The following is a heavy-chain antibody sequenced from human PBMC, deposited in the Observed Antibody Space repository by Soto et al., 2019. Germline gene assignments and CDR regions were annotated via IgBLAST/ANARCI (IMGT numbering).Heavy chain of an antibody. Sequence: QITLKESGPTLVKPTQTLTLTCTVSGFSLSTRGVGVGWIRQPPGKALEWLALIYWDDDKRYSPSLKSRLTTTKDTSKHQVVLTMTNMDPVDTAAYCCARLYCIPLSCYGKGGFDYWGQGTLVT. J-gene: IGHJ4*02. CDR3: ARLYCIPLSCYGKGGFDY. CDR2: IYWDDDK. CDR1: GFSLSTRGVG. V-gene: IGHV2-5*02. D-gene: IGHD2-15*01.